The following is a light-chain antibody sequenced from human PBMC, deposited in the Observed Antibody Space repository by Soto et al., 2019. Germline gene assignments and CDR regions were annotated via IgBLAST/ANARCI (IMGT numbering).Light chain of an antibody. Sequence: EIVITQSPATLSVSPGERTTLSCRASQSVSSKLAWYQQKPGQAPRILIYGASSRDTGIPDRFSGSGSGTEFTLTINSLQSEDFAVYYCQPYNNWTLTFGGGTKV. CDR1: QSVSSK. CDR3: QPYNNWTLT. CDR2: GAS. J-gene: IGKJ4*01. V-gene: IGKV3D-15*01.